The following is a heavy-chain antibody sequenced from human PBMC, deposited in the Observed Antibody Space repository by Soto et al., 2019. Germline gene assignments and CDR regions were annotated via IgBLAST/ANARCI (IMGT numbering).Heavy chain of an antibody. V-gene: IGHV3-7*03. CDR1: GFTFTSYS. CDR2: IQQDGSEK. J-gene: IGHJ4*02. Sequence: GGSLRLSCAVSGFTFTSYSMSWVRQAPGEGLEWVANIQQDGSEKYYVDSVKGRFTISRDNAKNSLYLQMNSLRAEDTAVYYCARYLPGYCTTTDCYSYFDYWGQGTLVTVSS. D-gene: IGHD2-2*02. CDR3: ARYLPGYCTTTDCYSYFDY.